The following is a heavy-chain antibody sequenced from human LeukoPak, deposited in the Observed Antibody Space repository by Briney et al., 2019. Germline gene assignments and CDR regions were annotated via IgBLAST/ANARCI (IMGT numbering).Heavy chain of an antibody. CDR3: ARGDSSGYYYFDY. D-gene: IGHD6-19*01. CDR1: GFTVSSNY. J-gene: IGHJ4*02. CDR2: IYSGGST. Sequence: PTGGSLRLSCAASGFTVSSNYMSWVRQAPGKGLEWVSVIYSGGSTYYADSVKGRFTISRDNSKNTLYLQMNSLRAEDTAVYYCARGDSSGYYYFDYWGQGTLVTVSS. V-gene: IGHV3-53*01.